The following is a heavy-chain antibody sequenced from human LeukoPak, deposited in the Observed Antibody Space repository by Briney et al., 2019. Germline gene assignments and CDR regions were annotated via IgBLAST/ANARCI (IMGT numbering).Heavy chain of an antibody. D-gene: IGHD1-14*01. J-gene: IGHJ6*02. CDR3: ARGPSLGSEYYYYYYGMDV. CDR1: GYTFTSYD. Sequence: ASVKVSCTASGYTFTSYDINWVRQATGQGLEWMGWMNPNSGNTGYAQKFQGRVTMTRNTSISTAYMELSSLRSEDTAVYYCARGPSLGSEYYYYYYGMDVWGQGTTVTVSS. V-gene: IGHV1-8*01. CDR2: MNPNSGNT.